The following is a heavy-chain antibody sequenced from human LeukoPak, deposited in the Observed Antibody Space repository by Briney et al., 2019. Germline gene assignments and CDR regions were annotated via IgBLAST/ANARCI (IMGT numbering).Heavy chain of an antibody. CDR3: ASPQGPYYYGMDV. CDR2: ISAYNGNT. CDR1: GYTFTSYG. Sequence: ASVKVSCKASGYTFTSYGISWVRQAPGQGLEWIGWISAYNGNTNYAQKLQGRVTMTSDTSTSTAYMELRSLRSDDTAVYYCASPQGPYYYGMDVWGKGTTVTVSS. J-gene: IGHJ6*04. V-gene: IGHV1-18*04.